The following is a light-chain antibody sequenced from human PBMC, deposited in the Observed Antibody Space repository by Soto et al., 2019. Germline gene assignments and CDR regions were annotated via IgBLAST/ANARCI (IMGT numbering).Light chain of an antibody. Sequence: DIQMTQSPSTLYAAVGDRVTITCRASQSISSWLAWYQQKPGKAPKLLIYDASNLESGVPSRFSGGGSGTEFSLTISSLQPDDFATYYCQQYNYFWAFGQGTKVDIK. CDR2: DAS. CDR1: QSISSW. J-gene: IGKJ1*01. V-gene: IGKV1-5*01. CDR3: QQYNYFWA.